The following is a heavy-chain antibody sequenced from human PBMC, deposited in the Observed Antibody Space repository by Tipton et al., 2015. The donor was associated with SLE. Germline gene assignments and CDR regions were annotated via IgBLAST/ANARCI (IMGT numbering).Heavy chain of an antibody. J-gene: IGHJ4*02. CDR1: GGFFVSSNY. CDR3: AKGLREFWRGNYFDY. V-gene: IGHV3-53*05. D-gene: IGHD3-3*01. Sequence: SLRLSCAVSGGFFVSSNYMSWVRQAPGKGLEWISVLFSDGRTFYADSVKGRFTISRDNAKYSLYLQMNSLRPEDTAFYYCAKGLREFWRGNYFDYWGQGTLVTVSS. CDR2: LFSDGRT.